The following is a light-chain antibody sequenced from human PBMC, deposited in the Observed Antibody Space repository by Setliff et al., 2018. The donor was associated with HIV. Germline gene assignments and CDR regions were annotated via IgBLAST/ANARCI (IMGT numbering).Light chain of an antibody. CDR1: SFNIGSNT. CDR3: AAWDDSLNGVV. Sequence: QSVLTQPPSASGTPGQRVTISRSGSSFNIGSNTVNWYQQLPGTAPKLLIYRNNQRPSGVPDRFSGSKSGTSASLAISGLQSEDEADYYCAAWDDSLNGVVFGGGTKGTVL. CDR2: RNN. J-gene: IGLJ2*01. V-gene: IGLV1-44*01.